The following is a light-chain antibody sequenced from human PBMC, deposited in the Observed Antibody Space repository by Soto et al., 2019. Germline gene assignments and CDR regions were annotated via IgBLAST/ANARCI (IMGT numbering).Light chain of an antibody. Sequence: QSVLTQPPSVSAAPGQKVTISCSGSSSNIGNNYVSWYQQLPGTAPKLLIYENNKRPSGIPDRFSGSKSGTSATLGITGLQTGDEADYYCGTWDLSLGADGFGTGTKVTVL. CDR3: GTWDLSLGADG. J-gene: IGLJ1*01. V-gene: IGLV1-51*02. CDR2: ENN. CDR1: SSNIGNNY.